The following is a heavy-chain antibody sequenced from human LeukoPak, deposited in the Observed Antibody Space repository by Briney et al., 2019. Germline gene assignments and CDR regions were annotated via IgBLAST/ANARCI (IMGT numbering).Heavy chain of an antibody. D-gene: IGHD3-10*01. V-gene: IGHV4-59*01. CDR1: GGSISSYY. CDR2: IYYSGST. J-gene: IGHJ6*03. Sequence: PSETLSLTCTVSGGSISSYYWSWIRQPPGKGLEWIGYIYYSGSTNYNPSLKSRVTISVDTSKNQFSLKLSSVTAADTAVYYCARDSPYYYGSGSATYYTDVWGKGTTVTISS. CDR3: ARDSPYYYGSGSATYYTDV.